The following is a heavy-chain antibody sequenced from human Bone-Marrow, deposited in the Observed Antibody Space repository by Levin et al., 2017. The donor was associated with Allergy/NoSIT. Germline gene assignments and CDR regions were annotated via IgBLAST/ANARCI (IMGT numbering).Heavy chain of an antibody. CDR2: INEDGTET. Sequence: QAGGSLRLSCAASGFTFSSNWMTWVRQAPGKGLEWVAEINEDGTETKYMDSVKGRFTISRDNAKNSLYLQMNSLRVEDTAVYYCARDSRPFCECDYWGQGTPVTVSS. CDR3: ARDSRPFCECDY. V-gene: IGHV3-7*01. D-gene: IGHD3-3*01. CDR1: GFTFSSNW. J-gene: IGHJ4*02.